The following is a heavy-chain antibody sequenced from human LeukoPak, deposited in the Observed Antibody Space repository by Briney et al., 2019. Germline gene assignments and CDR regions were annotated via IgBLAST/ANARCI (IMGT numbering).Heavy chain of an antibody. D-gene: IGHD5-18*01. CDR1: GFTFSSYW. V-gene: IGHV3-74*01. CDR3: ARDRGYSYGNYYYYYGMDV. Sequence: GGSLRLSCAASGFTFSSYWMHWVRQAPGKGLVWVSRINSDGSSTSYADSVKGRFTISRDNAKNTLYLQMNSLRAEDTAVYYCARDRGYSYGNYYYYYGMDVWDQGTTVTVSS. J-gene: IGHJ6*02. CDR2: INSDGSST.